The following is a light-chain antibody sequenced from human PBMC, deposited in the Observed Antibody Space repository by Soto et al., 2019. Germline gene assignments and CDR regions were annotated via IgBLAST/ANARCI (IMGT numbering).Light chain of an antibody. V-gene: IGLV1-44*01. CDR3: AAWDDSVWV. CDR2: DND. CDR1: SSNIGSNI. Sequence: QPVLTQPPSASGTPGQRVTISCSGSSSNIGSNIVSWYQQLPGTAPKLIIYDNDQRPSGVPDRFSGSKSGTSSSLAISGLQREDEADYYCAAWDDSVWVFGGGTKLTVL. J-gene: IGLJ3*02.